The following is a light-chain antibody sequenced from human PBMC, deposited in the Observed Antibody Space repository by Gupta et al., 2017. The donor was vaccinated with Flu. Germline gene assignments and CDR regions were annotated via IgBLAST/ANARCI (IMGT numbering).Light chain of an antibody. CDR3: QSYDSSWSGRV. Sequence: VTISCIGGSSNIGADYNVNWYQFLPGTAPRLVIYANTNRPSGVPDRFSGSKSGSSASLAISGLQTEDEGDYYCQSYDSSWSGRVFGGGTKLTVL. CDR2: ANT. CDR1: SSNIGADYN. J-gene: IGLJ3*02. V-gene: IGLV1-40*01.